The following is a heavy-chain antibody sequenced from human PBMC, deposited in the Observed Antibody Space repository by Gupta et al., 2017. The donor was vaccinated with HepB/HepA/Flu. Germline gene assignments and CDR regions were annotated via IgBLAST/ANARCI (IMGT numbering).Heavy chain of an antibody. Sequence: VQFVESGGGGVRRGGSLGLACAVSGFSFSSYGMLWVRQAPGRGLEWVAVISDNGKNTFYGDSVKGRFTISRDNSEDTLYLQMNSLRADDAAVYYCARLTRSPDYYFMDVWGKGTTVIVSS. V-gene: IGHV3-30*03. D-gene: IGHD1-14*01. CDR2: ISDNGKNT. J-gene: IGHJ6*03. CDR3: ARLTRSPDYYFMDV. CDR1: GFSFSSYG.